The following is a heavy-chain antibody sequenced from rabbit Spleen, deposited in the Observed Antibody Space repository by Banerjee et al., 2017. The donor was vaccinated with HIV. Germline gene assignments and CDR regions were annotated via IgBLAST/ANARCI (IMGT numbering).Heavy chain of an antibody. V-gene: IGHV1S40*01. Sequence: QSLEESGGGLVKPGASLTLTCTASGFSFSNSYYLCWVRQAPGKGLECIACIYGGSDGSTYYASWAKGRFTISKTSSTTATLQMTSLTAADTATYFCARDTSSSFSSYGMDLWGQGTLVTVS. J-gene: IGHJ6*01. CDR2: IYGGSDGST. CDR1: GFSFSNSYY. D-gene: IGHD1-1*01. CDR3: ARDTSSSFSSYGMDL.